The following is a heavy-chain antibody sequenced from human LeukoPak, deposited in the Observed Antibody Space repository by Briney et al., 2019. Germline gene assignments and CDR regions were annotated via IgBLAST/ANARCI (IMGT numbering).Heavy chain of an antibody. CDR1: GFTFSDYW. V-gene: IGHV3-7*01. J-gene: IGHJ4*02. Sequence: GGSLRLSCTASGFTFSDYWMTWVRQAPGKGPEWVDNIKQDGSERYYVDSVRGRFTISRDNAKNSLFLQMNGLRAEDTAVYCARRGGSSSRRSPIVFWGQETLVTVSS. CDR2: IKQDGSER. CDR3: ARRGGSSSRRSPIVF. D-gene: IGHD6-6*01.